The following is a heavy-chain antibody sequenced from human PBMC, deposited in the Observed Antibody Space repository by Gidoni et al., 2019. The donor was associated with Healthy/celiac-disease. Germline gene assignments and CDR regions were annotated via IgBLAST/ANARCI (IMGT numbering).Heavy chain of an antibody. CDR2: IYYSGST. CDR3: ARRVLGPTNWFDP. J-gene: IGHJ5*02. V-gene: IGHV4-39*01. Sequence: QLQLQESGPGLVKPSAPLSLTCTVSGGSFSSSSYYWGWIRQPPGKGLEWIGSIYYSGSTYYNPSLKSRVTISVDTSKNQFSLKLSSVTAADTAVYYCARRVLGPTNWFDPWGQGTLVTVSS. CDR1: GGSFSSSSYY.